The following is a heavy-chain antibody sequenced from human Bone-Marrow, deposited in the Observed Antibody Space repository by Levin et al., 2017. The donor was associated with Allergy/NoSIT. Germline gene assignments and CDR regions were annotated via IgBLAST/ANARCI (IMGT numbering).Heavy chain of an antibody. CDR3: AREGTPQSWDY. CDR2: IYYIGTT. J-gene: IGHJ4*02. V-gene: IGHV4-34*01. CDR1: GGSFRGYY. Sequence: SETLSLTCAVDGGSFRGYYWNWIRQPPGKGLEWIGSIYYIGTTYYNPSLKTRVTISVDTSKNQFSLKLTSVTAADTAVYYCAREGTPQSWDYWGQGSLVRVSS. D-gene: IGHD1-14*01.